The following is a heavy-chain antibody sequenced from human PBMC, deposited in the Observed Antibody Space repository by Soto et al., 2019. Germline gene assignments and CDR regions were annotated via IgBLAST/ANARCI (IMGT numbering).Heavy chain of an antibody. V-gene: IGHV2-5*01. D-gene: IGHD3-22*01. J-gene: IGHJ4*02. CDR3: AHRRPRDYYHSTSYYLDH. Sequence: QITLKESGPTLVKPTQTLTLTCTFSGFSLTTSGVGVGWIRQPPGKALEWLALIYWNDDKRYSPSLKSRPTNTNDTSKNPVVLTMTNMYPVDTATYYCAHRRPRDYYHSTSYYLDHWGQGTLVTVSS. CDR2: IYWNDDK. CDR1: GFSLTTSGVG.